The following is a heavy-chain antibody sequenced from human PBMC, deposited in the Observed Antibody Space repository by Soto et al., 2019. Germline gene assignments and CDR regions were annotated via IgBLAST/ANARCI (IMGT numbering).Heavy chain of an antibody. D-gene: IGHD6-6*01. CDR1: GGSIRSYY. Sequence: PSETLSLTCTVSGGSIRSYYWSWIRQPPGKGLEWIGYIYYSGSTNYNPSLKSRVTISVDTSKNQFSLKLSSVTAADTAVYYCASGLGIAARQYYYGMDVWGQGTTVTVSS. V-gene: IGHV4-59*01. CDR2: IYYSGST. J-gene: IGHJ6*02. CDR3: ASGLGIAARQYYYGMDV.